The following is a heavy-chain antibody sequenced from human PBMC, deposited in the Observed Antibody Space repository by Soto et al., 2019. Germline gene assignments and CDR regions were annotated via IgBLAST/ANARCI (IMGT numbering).Heavy chain of an antibody. CDR2: INHSGST. J-gene: IGHJ4*02. D-gene: IGHD2-21*02. V-gene: IGHV4-34*01. CDR1: GGSFSGYY. Sequence: SETLSLTCAVYGGSFSGYYWTWIRQPPGTGLEWIGEINHSGSTNYNPSLKSRVTISVDTSKNQFSLKLSSVTAADTAVYYCARLRVVVTATPIDFWGQGNLVTVSS. CDR3: ARLRVVVTATPIDF.